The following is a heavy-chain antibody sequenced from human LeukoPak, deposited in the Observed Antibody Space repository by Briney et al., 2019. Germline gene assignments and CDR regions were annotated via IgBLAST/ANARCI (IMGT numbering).Heavy chain of an antibody. V-gene: IGHV3-15*01. Sequence: PGGSLRLSCAASGFTFSNAWMSWVRQAPGKGLEWVGRIKTTTDGGTTDYAAPVKGRFTISRDDSKNTLYLQMNSLKTEDTAVYYCTTDLVSSGYPLGYWGQGTLVTVSS. CDR1: GFTFSNAW. CDR2: IKTTTDGGTT. D-gene: IGHD3-22*01. CDR3: TTDLVSSGYPLGY. J-gene: IGHJ4*02.